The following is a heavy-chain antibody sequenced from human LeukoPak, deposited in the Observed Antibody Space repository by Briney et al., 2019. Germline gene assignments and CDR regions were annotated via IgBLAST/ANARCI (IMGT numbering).Heavy chain of an antibody. J-gene: IGHJ5*02. V-gene: IGHV3-33*01. D-gene: IGHD2-21*02. Sequence: PGRSLRLSCAASGFTFSSYGMHWVRQAPGKGLEWVAVIWYDGSNKYYADSVKGRFTISRDNSKNTLYLQMNSLRAEDTAVYYCARVGDWSWFDPWGQGTLVTVSS. CDR1: GFTFSSYG. CDR3: ARVGDWSWFDP. CDR2: IWYDGSNK.